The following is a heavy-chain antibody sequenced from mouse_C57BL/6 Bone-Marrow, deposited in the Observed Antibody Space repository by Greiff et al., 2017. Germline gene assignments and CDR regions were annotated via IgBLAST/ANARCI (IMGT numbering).Heavy chain of an antibody. V-gene: IGHV2-5*01. D-gene: IGHD1-1*01. Sequence: VKLVESGPGLVQPSQSLSITCTVSGFSLTGYGVHWVRQSPGKGLEWLGVIWRGGSTDYNAAFMSRLSITTDNSKSQVFFKMNSLQADDTALYYCAKDYEWYFDVWGTGTTVTVSA. CDR2: IWRGGST. CDR3: AKDYEWYFDV. J-gene: IGHJ1*03. CDR1: GFSLTGYG.